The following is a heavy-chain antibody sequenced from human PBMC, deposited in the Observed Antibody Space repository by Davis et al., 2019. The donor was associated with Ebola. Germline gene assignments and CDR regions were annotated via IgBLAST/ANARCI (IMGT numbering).Heavy chain of an antibody. Sequence: PGGSLRLSCAVYGGSFSGYYWSWIRQPPGKGLEWIGEINHSGSTNYNPSLKSRVTISVDTSKNQFSLKLSSVTAADTAVYYCARRAIGVVIGNWFDPWGQGTLVTVSS. J-gene: IGHJ5*02. D-gene: IGHD3-3*01. CDR1: GGSFSGYY. CDR3: ARRAIGVVIGNWFDP. V-gene: IGHV4-34*01. CDR2: INHSGST.